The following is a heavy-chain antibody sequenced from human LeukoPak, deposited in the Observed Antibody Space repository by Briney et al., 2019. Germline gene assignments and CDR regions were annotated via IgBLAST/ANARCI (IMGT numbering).Heavy chain of an antibody. D-gene: IGHD2-2*01. Sequence: GGSLRLSCAASGFTFSNYGMSWVRQAPGKGLEWVSGISGSGDDTPHADSVKGRFTISRDNSKNTLYLQMNNLRAEDTAVYYCAKRGSTAYSTPHFDFWGQGALVTVSS. V-gene: IGHV3-23*01. CDR2: ISGSGDDT. CDR3: AKRGSTAYSTPHFDF. J-gene: IGHJ4*02. CDR1: GFTFSNYG.